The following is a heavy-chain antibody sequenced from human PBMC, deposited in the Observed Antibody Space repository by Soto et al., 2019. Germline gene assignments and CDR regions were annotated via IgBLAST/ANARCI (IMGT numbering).Heavy chain of an antibody. CDR3: ASPGGVTTLDAFDI. CDR1: GGTFSSYA. Sequence: SVKVSCKASGGTFSSYAISWVRQAPGQGLEWMGGIIPIFGTANYAQKFQGRVTITADESTSTAYMELSSLRSEDTAVYYCASPGGVTTLDAFDIWGQGTMVTVSS. J-gene: IGHJ3*02. D-gene: IGHD4-17*01. CDR2: IIPIFGTA. V-gene: IGHV1-69*13.